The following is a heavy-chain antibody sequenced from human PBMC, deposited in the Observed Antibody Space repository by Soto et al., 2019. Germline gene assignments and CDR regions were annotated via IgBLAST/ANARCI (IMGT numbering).Heavy chain of an antibody. CDR2: IKQDGSEK. V-gene: IGHV3-7*01. J-gene: IGHJ3*02. CDR3: ARDQDDSSDAFDI. Sequence: GGSLRLSCAASGITFSNYWMTWVRQAPGKGLEWVANIKQDGSEKYYVDYVKGRYTISRDNAKNSLYLQMNSLRAEDSAVYYCARDQDDSSDAFDIWGQGTMVTVSS. D-gene: IGHD3-3*01. CDR1: GITFSNYW.